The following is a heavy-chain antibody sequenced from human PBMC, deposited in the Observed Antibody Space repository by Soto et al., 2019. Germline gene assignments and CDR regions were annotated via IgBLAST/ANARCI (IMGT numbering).Heavy chain of an antibody. D-gene: IGHD4-17*01. CDR3: ARDGKNGDYTYYYYGMDV. Sequence: GGSLRLSCAASGFTVSSNYMSWVRQAPGKGLDGVSVIYSGGTTYYADSVKGRFTISRDNSKNTLYLQMNRLRAEDTAVYYCARDGKNGDYTYYYYGMDVWGQGTTVTVSS. CDR2: IYSGGTT. CDR1: GFTVSSNY. J-gene: IGHJ6*02. V-gene: IGHV3-53*01.